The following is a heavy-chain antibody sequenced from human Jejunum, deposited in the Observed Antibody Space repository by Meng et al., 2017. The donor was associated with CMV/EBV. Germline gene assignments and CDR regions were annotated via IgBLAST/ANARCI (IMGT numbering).Heavy chain of an antibody. J-gene: IGHJ4*02. CDR1: GGSISSSNW. D-gene: IGHD6-13*01. Sequence: CAVSGGSISSSNWWSWVRQPPGKGLEWIGEIYHSGSTNYNPSLKSRVTISVDKSKNQFSLKLSSVTAADTAVYYCARIRDSSSWYWGYWGQGTLVTVSS. CDR3: ARIRDSSSWYWGY. CDR2: IYHSGST. V-gene: IGHV4-4*02.